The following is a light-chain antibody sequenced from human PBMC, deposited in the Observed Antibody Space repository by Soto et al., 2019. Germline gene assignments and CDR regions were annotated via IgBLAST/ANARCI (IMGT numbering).Light chain of an antibody. V-gene: IGKV1-5*03. CDR3: QQFYNYWT. CDR2: KGS. J-gene: IGKJ1*01. CDR1: QSISDF. Sequence: DIQMTQSPSTLSASIGDRVTITCRASQSISDFLAWFQQTPGKAPKLLIYKGSSLEGGVPSRFSGSGSGTEFTLTISSLQPDEFATYYAQQFYNYWTFGQGTKVEI.